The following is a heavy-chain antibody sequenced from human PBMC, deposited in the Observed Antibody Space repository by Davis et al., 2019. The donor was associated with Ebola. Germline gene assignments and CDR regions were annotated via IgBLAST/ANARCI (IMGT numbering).Heavy chain of an antibody. CDR2: IETDGSTT. CDR1: EFTFRSYW. Sequence: PGGSLRLSCVGSEFTFRSYWFHWVRQAPGKGLEWVSRIETDGSTTNYADSVRGRFTISRDNAKNTLFLQMNSLRADDTAVYYCARDVGGRAGYWGQGTLVTVSS. V-gene: IGHV3-74*01. J-gene: IGHJ4*02. CDR3: ARDVGGRAGY.